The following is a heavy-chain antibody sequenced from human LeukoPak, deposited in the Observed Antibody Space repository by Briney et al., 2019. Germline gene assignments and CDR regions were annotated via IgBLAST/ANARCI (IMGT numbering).Heavy chain of an antibody. D-gene: IGHD2-21*02. J-gene: IGHJ1*01. CDR3: ARSYCGGDCYDSAEYFQH. CDR2: IWYDGSNK. Sequence: GGSLRLSCAASGFTFSSYGMHWVRQAPGKGLEWVAVIWYDGSNKYYADSVKGRFTNSRDNSKNTLYLQMNSLRAEDTAVYYCARSYCGGDCYDSAEYFQHWGQGALVTVSS. CDR1: GFTFSSYG. V-gene: IGHV3-33*01.